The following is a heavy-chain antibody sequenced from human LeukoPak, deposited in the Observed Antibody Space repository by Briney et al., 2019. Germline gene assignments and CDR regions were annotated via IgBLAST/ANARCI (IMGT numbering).Heavy chain of an antibody. V-gene: IGHV3-7*01. CDR1: GLTISSSW. D-gene: IGHD5-18*01. CDR2: INPEGSEK. Sequence: GGSLRLSCAVSGLTISSSWMDWVRQAPGKGLEWVASINPEGSEKYSADSVKGRFTISRDNAKNSLYLQMDSLRVEDTAFYYCARDLAYSRLDYWGQGMLVTVSS. J-gene: IGHJ4*02. CDR3: ARDLAYSRLDY.